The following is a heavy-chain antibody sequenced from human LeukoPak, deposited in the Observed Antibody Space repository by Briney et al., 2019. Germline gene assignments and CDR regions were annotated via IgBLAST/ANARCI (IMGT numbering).Heavy chain of an antibody. V-gene: IGHV3-23*01. CDR3: AKDPYSSGWYDNWSDP. CDR2: ISGSGGST. J-gene: IGHJ5*02. Sequence: PGGSLRLSCAASGFTFSSYAMSWVRQAPGKGLEWVSAISGSGGSTYYADSVKGRFTISRDNSKNTLYLQMNSLRAEDTAVYYCAKDPYSSGWYDNWSDPWGQGTLVTVSS. D-gene: IGHD6-19*01. CDR1: GFTFSSYA.